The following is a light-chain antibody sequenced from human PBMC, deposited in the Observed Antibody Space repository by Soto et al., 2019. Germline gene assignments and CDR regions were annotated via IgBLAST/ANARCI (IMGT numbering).Light chain of an antibody. V-gene: IGLV2-23*01. Sequence: QSALTQPATMSGSPVQSITISCTGTSSDVGNYKFVSWYQQHPNKDPKLIIYEGSQRPSGVSNRFSGSKSGNTASLTISGLQTEDEADYYCCSYAGGSIWLFGGGTKLTVL. CDR1: SSDVGNYKF. CDR2: EGS. CDR3: CSYAGGSIWL. J-gene: IGLJ3*02.